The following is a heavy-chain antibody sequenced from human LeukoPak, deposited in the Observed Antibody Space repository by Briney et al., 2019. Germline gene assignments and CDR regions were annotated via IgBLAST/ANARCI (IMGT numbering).Heavy chain of an antibody. Sequence: PGGSLRLSCAASGFTFSSYAMSWVRQAPGKGLEWVSTISGRGDSTYYADSVKGRFTISRDNSKNTLYLQMNSLRAEDTAVYYCAREGPYDYVWGSYRLDAFDIWGQGTMVTVSS. V-gene: IGHV3-23*01. J-gene: IGHJ3*02. CDR2: ISGRGDST. CDR1: GFTFSSYA. CDR3: AREGPYDYVWGSYRLDAFDI. D-gene: IGHD3-16*02.